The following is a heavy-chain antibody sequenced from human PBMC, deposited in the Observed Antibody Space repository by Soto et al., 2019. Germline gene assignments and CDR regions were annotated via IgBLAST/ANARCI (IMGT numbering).Heavy chain of an antibody. CDR2: IYYSGST. J-gene: IGHJ4*02. CDR1: GCSIISSNW. CDR3: ARDSGYSYGHDY. V-gene: IGHV4-4*02. Sequence: AETMSLTCAVSGCSIISSNWWSWVRQPPGKGLEWIGYIYYSGSTYYNPSLKSRVTISVDTSKNQFSLKLSSVTAADTAVYYCARDSGYSYGHDYWGQGTLVTVS. D-gene: IGHD5-18*01.